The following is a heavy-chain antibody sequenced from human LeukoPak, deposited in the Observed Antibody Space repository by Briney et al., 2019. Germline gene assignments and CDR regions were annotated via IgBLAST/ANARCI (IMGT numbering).Heavy chain of an antibody. Sequence: SETLSLTCTVSGGSISSYYWSWIRQPPGKGLEWIGYIYYSGSTNYNPSLKSRVTISVDTSKNQFSLKLSSVTAADTAVYYCATRSGSYHHDAFDIWGQGTMVTVSS. CDR3: ATRSGSYHHDAFDI. V-gene: IGHV4-59*08. D-gene: IGHD3-10*01. CDR2: IYYSGST. CDR1: GGSISSYY. J-gene: IGHJ3*02.